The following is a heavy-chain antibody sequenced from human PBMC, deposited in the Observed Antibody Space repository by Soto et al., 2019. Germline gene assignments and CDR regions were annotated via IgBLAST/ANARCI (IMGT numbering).Heavy chain of an antibody. CDR2: ISYDGSNK. D-gene: IGHD3-22*01. CDR1: GFTFSSYG. CDR3: AKDRDYYDSSGSPGY. Sequence: GGSLRLSCAASGFTFSSYGMHWVRQAPGKGLEWVAVISYDGSNKYYADSVKGRFTISRDNSKNTLYLQMNSLRAEDTAVYYCAKDRDYYDSSGSPGYWGQGT. J-gene: IGHJ4*02. V-gene: IGHV3-30*18.